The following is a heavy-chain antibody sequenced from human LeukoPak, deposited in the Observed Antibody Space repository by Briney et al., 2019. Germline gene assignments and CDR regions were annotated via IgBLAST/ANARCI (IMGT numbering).Heavy chain of an antibody. CDR1: GGSISSYY. D-gene: IGHD3-10*01. CDR2: IYYNGST. V-gene: IGHV4-59*01. CDR3: ARLPGGAPSK. Sequence: SETLSLTCTVSGGSISSYYWSWIRQPPGKGLEWIGYIYYNGSTNYNPSLKSRVTISVDTSKNQFSLKLSSVTAADTAVYYCARLPGGAPSKWGQGTLVTVSS. J-gene: IGHJ4*02.